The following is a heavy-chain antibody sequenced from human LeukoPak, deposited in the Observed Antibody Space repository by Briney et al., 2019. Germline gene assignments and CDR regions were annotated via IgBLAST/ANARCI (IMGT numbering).Heavy chain of an antibody. V-gene: IGHV3-7*01. Sequence: GGSLRLSCVASGFTFSRYWMSWVRQAPGKGLEWVANINENGSEKYYVDSVKGRITISRDDSKNTLYLEMNSLRPEDTAVYYCAKDGVVTDYQFYYIDVWGKGTAVTISS. J-gene: IGHJ6*03. CDR2: INENGSEK. CDR1: GFTFSRYW. CDR3: AKDGVVTDYQFYYIDV. D-gene: IGHD3-3*01.